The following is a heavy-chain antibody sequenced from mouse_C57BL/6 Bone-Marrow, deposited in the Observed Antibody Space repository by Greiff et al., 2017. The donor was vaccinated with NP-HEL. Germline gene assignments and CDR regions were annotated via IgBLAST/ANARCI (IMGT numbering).Heavy chain of an antibody. D-gene: IGHD2-4*01. CDR2: IYPGDGDT. CDR1: GYAFSSYW. J-gene: IGHJ3*01. CDR3: ARDDYLAWFAY. V-gene: IGHV1-80*01. Sequence: QVQLQQSGAELVKPGASVKISCKASGYAFSSYWMNWVKQRPGKGLEWIGQIYPGDGDTNYNGKFKGKATLTADKSSSTACMQLSSLTSEDSAVYFCARDDYLAWFAYWGQGTLVTVSA.